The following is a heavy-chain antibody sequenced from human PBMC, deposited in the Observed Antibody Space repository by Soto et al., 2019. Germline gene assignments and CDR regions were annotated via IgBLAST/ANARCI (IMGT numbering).Heavy chain of an antibody. J-gene: IGHJ6*02. Sequence: PGGSLRLSCVGSGFTFSTYSIHWVRQAPGEGLEWVSSISSRSDIYYANSVKGRFTISRDNAKNSVSLQMNSLRAEDTAVYYCAREYTAWPLAYGLDVWGQGTTVTVSS. CDR1: GFTFSTYS. V-gene: IGHV3-21*01. CDR3: AREYTAWPLAYGLDV. CDR2: ISSRSDI. D-gene: IGHD2-2*02.